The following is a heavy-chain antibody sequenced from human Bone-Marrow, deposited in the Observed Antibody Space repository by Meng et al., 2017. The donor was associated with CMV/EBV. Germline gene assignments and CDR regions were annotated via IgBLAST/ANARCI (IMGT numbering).Heavy chain of an antibody. V-gene: IGHV3-23*03. CDR1: GFTFSSYA. CDR3: ATDLAIIWNGGTLFDI. J-gene: IGHJ3*02. CDR2: IYSGGSST. Sequence: GGSLRLSCAASGFTFSSYAMSWVRQAPGKGLEWVSVIYSGGSSTYYADSVKGRFTISRDNSKNTLYLQMNSLRSEDTAVYYCATDLAIIWNGGTLFDISGQGTMVTVSS. D-gene: IGHD1-1*01.